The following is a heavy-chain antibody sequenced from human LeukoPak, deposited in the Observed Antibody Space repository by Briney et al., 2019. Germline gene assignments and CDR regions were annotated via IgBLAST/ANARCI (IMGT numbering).Heavy chain of an antibody. CDR2: IYYSGST. Sequence: PSETLSLTCTVSGGSISSYYWSWIRQPPGKGLEWIGYIYYSGSTNYNPSLKSRVTISVDTSKNQFSLKLSSVTAADTAVYYCARHTYSGYDFDYWGQGTLVTVSS. V-gene: IGHV4-59*08. D-gene: IGHD5-12*01. CDR3: ARHTYSGYDFDY. CDR1: GGSISSYY. J-gene: IGHJ4*02.